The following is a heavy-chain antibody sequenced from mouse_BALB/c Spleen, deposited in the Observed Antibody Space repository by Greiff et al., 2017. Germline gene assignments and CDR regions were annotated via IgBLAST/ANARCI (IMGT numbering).Heavy chain of an antibody. D-gene: IGHD2-10*02. Sequence: DVKLVESGGGLVQPGGSRKLSCAASGFTFSSFGMHWVRQAPEKGLEWVAYISSGSSTIYYADTVKGRFTISRDNPKNTLFLQMTSLRSEDTARYYCARQYEGAMDYWGQGTSVTVSS. V-gene: IGHV5-17*02. CDR3: ARQYEGAMDY. CDR2: ISSGSSTI. CDR1: GFTFSSFG. J-gene: IGHJ4*01.